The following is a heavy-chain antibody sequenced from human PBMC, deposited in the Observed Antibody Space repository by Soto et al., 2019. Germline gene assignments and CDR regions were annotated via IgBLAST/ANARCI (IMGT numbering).Heavy chain of an antibody. CDR3: AREIDDSSGYPHWFDP. Sequence: QVQLQESGPGLVKPSETLSLTCTVSGGSINSYYWSWIRQPPGKGLEWIGYIYYSGSTNYNPSLKSRVTISVDTSKNQFSLKLSSVTAADTAVYYCAREIDDSSGYPHWFDPWGKGTLVTVSS. D-gene: IGHD3-22*01. V-gene: IGHV4-59*01. CDR1: GGSINSYY. J-gene: IGHJ5*02. CDR2: IYYSGST.